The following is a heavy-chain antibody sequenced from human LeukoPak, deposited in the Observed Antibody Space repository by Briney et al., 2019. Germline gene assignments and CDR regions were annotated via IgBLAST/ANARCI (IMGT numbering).Heavy chain of an antibody. Sequence: PSETLSLTCTVSGGSISSSSYYWGWIRQPPGKGLEWIGEINHSGSTNYNPSLKSRVTISVDTSKNQFSLKLSSVTAADTAVYYCARGGFGGVIVRDYYFDYWGQGTLVTVSS. CDR1: GGSISSSSYY. CDR2: INHSGST. J-gene: IGHJ4*02. V-gene: IGHV4-39*07. CDR3: ARGGFGGVIVRDYYFDY. D-gene: IGHD3-16*02.